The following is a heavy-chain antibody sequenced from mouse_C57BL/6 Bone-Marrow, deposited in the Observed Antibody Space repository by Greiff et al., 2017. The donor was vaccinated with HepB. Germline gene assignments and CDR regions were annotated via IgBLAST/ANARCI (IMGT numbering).Heavy chain of an antibody. CDR1: GFTFSDYG. CDR3: ARSNWEGYAMDY. J-gene: IGHJ4*01. CDR2: ISSGSSTI. V-gene: IGHV5-17*01. Sequence: EVMLVESGGGLVKPGGSLKLSCAASGFTFSDYGMHWVRQAPENGLEWVAYISSGSSTIYYADTVKGRFTISRDNAKNTLFLQMTSLRSEDTAMYYCARSNWEGYAMDYWGQGTSVTVSS. D-gene: IGHD4-1*01.